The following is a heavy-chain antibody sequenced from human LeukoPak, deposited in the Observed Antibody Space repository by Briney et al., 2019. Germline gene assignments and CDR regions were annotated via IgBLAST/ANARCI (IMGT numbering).Heavy chain of an antibody. CDR3: AKAGVRDGYNNT. V-gene: IGHV3-23*01. J-gene: IGHJ5*02. D-gene: IGHD5-24*01. Sequence: GGSLRLSCAASGFTFSSYAMSWVRQAPGKGLEWVSAISGSGGSTYYADSVKGRFTISRDNSRNTLYLQMNSLRAEDTAVYYCAKAGVRDGYNNTWGQGTLVTVSS. CDR1: GFTFSSYA. CDR2: ISGSGGST.